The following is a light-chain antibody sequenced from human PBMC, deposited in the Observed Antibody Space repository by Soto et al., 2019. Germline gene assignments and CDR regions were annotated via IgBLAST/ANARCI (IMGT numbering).Light chain of an antibody. CDR3: QQRNVWPPVT. Sequence: EIVMTQSPATLSVSPGERAALSCRASQSVSTNLAWYQQKPGQAPRLLIQGASTRATGIPARFSGSGSGTEFTLTISSLQSEDFAVYYCQQRNVWPPVTFGQGTRLEIK. CDR1: QSVSTN. V-gene: IGKV3-15*01. J-gene: IGKJ5*01. CDR2: GAS.